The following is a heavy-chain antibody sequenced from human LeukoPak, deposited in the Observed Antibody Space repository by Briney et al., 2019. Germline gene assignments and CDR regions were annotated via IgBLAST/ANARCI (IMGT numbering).Heavy chain of an antibody. J-gene: IGHJ3*02. Sequence: PGGSLRLSCAASGFTVSSNYMSWVRQAPGKGLEWVSTISGSGDVAYYADSVQGRFTISRDNSKSTLHLQTNSLRAEDTALYCARIQKPWDLYDAFDIWGQGTMVTVSS. CDR2: ISGSGDVA. V-gene: IGHV3-23*01. D-gene: IGHD1-26*01. CDR3: ARIQKPWDLYDAFDI. CDR1: GFTVSSNY.